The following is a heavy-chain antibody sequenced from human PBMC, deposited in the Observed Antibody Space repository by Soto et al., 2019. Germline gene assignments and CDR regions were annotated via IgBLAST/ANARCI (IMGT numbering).Heavy chain of an antibody. V-gene: IGHV4-31*11. D-gene: IGHD3-3*01. Sequence: SETLSLTCAVSGGSISSGDYYWSWIRQHPGKGLEWIGYIYYSGSTYYNPSLKSRVTISVDTSKDQFSLKLSSVTAADTAVYYCARWWSGSREGFDPWGQGTLVTVSS. CDR2: IYYSGST. CDR1: GGSISSGDYY. J-gene: IGHJ5*02. CDR3: ARWWSGSREGFDP.